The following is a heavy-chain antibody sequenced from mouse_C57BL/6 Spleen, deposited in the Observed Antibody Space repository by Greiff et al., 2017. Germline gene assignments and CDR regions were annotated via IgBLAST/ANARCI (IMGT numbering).Heavy chain of an antibody. D-gene: IGHD1-1*01. J-gene: IGHJ2*01. CDR2: INPSTGGT. CDR3: ARSNYYGSSPLDY. CDR1: GYSFTGYY. V-gene: IGHV1-42*01. Sequence: EVQLQQSGPELVKPGASVKISCKASGYSFTGYYMNWVKQSPEKSLEWIGEINPSTGGTTYNQKFKAKATLTVDKTSSTAYMQLKSLTSEDSAVYYCARSNYYGSSPLDYWGQGTTLTVSS.